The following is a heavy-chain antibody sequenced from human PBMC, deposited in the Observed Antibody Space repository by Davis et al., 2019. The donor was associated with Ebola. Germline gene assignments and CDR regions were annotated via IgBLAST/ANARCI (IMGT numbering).Heavy chain of an antibody. V-gene: IGHV3-48*03. CDR1: GFTFNAFE. CDR2: ISSSGTTI. J-gene: IGHJ6*02. D-gene: IGHD4-11*01. CDR3: ARGRDDYINYGHYYSYGLDV. Sequence: PGGSLRLSCAASGFTFNAFEMNWVRQAPGKGLEWLSDISSSGTTIYYADSVRGRFTISRDNAENSLYLQMISLRAEDTAVYYCARGRDDYINYGHYYSYGLDVWGQGTTVTVS.